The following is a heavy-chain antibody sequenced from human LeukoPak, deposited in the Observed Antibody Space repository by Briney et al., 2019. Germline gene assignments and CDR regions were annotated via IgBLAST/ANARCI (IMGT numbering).Heavy chain of an antibody. CDR1: GYTFTSYD. D-gene: IGHD2-2*02. CDR3: ARSLGYCSSTSCYTAFDI. Sequence: ASVKVSCKASGYTFTSYDINWVRQATGQGLEWMGWMNPNSGNTGYAQKFQGRVTMTRNTSISTAYMELSSLRSEDTAVYYCARSLGYCSSTSCYTAFDIWGQGTMVTVSS. J-gene: IGHJ3*02. CDR2: MNPNSGNT. V-gene: IGHV1-8*01.